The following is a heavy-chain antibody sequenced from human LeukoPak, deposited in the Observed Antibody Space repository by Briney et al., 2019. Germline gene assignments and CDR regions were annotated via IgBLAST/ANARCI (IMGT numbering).Heavy chain of an antibody. V-gene: IGHV3-23*01. CDR2: ISGSGGST. CDR1: GFTFSSYA. J-gene: IGHJ6*02. Sequence: PGGSLRLSCAASGFTFSSYAMSWVRQAPGKGLEWVSAISGSGGSTYYADSVKGRFTISRDNSKNTLYLQMNSLRAEDTAVYYCAKDLEDGDYYYYYGMDVWGQGTTVTVSS. D-gene: IGHD4-17*01. CDR3: AKDLEDGDYYYYYGMDV.